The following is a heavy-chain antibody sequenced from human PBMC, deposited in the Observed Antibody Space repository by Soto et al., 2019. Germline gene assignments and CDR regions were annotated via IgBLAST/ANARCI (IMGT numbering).Heavy chain of an antibody. V-gene: IGHV4-30-4*01. J-gene: IGHJ4*02. CDR3: ARAPLSTYYYDSSGYSVPNNFDY. D-gene: IGHD3-22*01. CDR1: GGSISSGDYF. Sequence: SETLSLTCTVSGGSISSGDYFWNWIRQPPGKGLEWIGYIYYTGSTYYNPSLRSRLTISVDTSKNQFSLKLSSVTAADTAVYHCARAPLSTYYYDSSGYSVPNNFDYWGMGTLVTVCS. CDR2: IYYTGST.